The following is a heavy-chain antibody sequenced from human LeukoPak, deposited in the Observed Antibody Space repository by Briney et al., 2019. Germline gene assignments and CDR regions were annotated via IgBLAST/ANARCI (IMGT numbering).Heavy chain of an antibody. D-gene: IGHD2-8*01. CDR3: ARYAQQGVPRFQH. V-gene: IGHV4-59*08. Sequence: PSETLSLTCTVSGGSISSYYWSWIRQPPGKGLEWIGYIYYSGSTNYNPSLKSRVTISVDTSKNQFSLKLSSVTAADTAVYYCARYAQQGVPRFQHWGQGTLVTVSS. CDR2: IYYSGST. J-gene: IGHJ1*01. CDR1: GGSISSYY.